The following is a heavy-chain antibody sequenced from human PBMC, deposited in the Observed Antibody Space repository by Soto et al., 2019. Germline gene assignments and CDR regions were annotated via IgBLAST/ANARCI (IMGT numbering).Heavy chain of an antibody. CDR1: GFSLRTSGVG. Sequence: QITLKESGPTLVKPTQTLTLTCTFSGFSLRTSGVGVGWIRQPPGKALEWLALIYWDDDKRYSPSLKSRLTITKDTSKNQVVLTMTNMDPVDTATYYCAHRHQWLAGLGIWGQGTMVTVSS. CDR2: IYWDDDK. V-gene: IGHV2-5*02. J-gene: IGHJ3*02. CDR3: AHRHQWLAGLGI. D-gene: IGHD6-19*01.